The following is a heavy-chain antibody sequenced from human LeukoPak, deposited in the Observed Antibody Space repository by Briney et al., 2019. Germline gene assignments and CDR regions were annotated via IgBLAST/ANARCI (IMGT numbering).Heavy chain of an antibody. D-gene: IGHD3-3*01. Sequence: PGGSLRLSCAASGFTFSSYGMHWVRQAPGKGLEWVAVISYDGSNKYYADSVKGRFTISRDNSKNTLYLQMNSLRAEDTAVYYCAKDRGFWSGYGVFDYWGQGTLVTVSS. CDR3: AKDRGFWSGYGVFDY. CDR2: ISYDGSNK. V-gene: IGHV3-30*18. CDR1: GFTFSSYG. J-gene: IGHJ4*02.